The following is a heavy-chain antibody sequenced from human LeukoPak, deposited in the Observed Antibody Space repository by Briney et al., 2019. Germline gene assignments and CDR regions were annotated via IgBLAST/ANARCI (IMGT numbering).Heavy chain of an antibody. CDR3: TTGWLAGYMDV. J-gene: IGHJ6*02. CDR2: IKSKTDGGTT. Sequence: GGSLRLSCAASGFTFSNAWMSWVRQAPGKGLEWVGRIKSKTDGGTTDYAAPVKGRFTISRDDSKNTLYLQMNSMKTEDTAVYCCTTGWLAGYMDVWGQGTTVTVSS. CDR1: GFTFSNAW. D-gene: IGHD6-19*01. V-gene: IGHV3-15*01.